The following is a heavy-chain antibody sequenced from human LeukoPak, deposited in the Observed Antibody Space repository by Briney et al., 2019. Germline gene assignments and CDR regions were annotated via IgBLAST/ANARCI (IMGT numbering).Heavy chain of an antibody. V-gene: IGHV4-34*01. CDR3: ARRNWGGLGAFDI. D-gene: IGHD7-27*01. J-gene: IGHJ3*02. Sequence: PSETLSLTCAVYGGSFSGYYWSWIRQPPGKGLEWIGEINHSGSTNYNPSLKSRVTISVDTSKNQFSLKLSSVTAADTAVYYCARRNWGGLGAFDIWGQGTMVTVSS. CDR1: GGSFSGYY. CDR2: INHSGST.